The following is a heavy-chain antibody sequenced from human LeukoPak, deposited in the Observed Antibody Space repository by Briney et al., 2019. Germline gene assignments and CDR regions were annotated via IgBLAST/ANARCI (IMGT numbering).Heavy chain of an antibody. CDR3: ASHSGSYQGYYYYGMDV. D-gene: IGHD1-26*01. V-gene: IGHV4-4*02. J-gene: IGHJ6*02. CDR2: IYHSGST. CDR1: GGSISSSNW. Sequence: SETLSLTCAVSGGSISSSNWWSWVRQPPGKGLEWIGQIYHSGSTNYNPSLKSRVTISVDKSNNQFSLKLSSVTAADTAVYYCASHSGSYQGYYYYGMDVWGQGTTVTVSS.